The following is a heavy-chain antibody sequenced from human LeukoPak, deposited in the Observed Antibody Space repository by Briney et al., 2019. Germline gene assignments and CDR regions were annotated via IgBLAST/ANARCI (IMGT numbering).Heavy chain of an antibody. Sequence: GGSLRLSCAASGFTFSSYAMSWVRQAPEKGLEWVSAISGSGGSTYYADSVKGRFTISRDNSKNTLYLQMNSLRAEDTAVYYCAKVEYYYDSSPTHYWGQGTLVTVSS. V-gene: IGHV3-23*01. CDR3: AKVEYYYDSSPTHY. J-gene: IGHJ4*02. CDR2: ISGSGGST. D-gene: IGHD3-22*01. CDR1: GFTFSSYA.